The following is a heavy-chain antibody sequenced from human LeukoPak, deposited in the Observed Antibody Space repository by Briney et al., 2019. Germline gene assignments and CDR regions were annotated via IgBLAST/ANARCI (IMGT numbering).Heavy chain of an antibody. V-gene: IGHV4-59*08. CDR2: IYYSGST. CDR3: ARRGSSTGTIDY. D-gene: IGHD1/OR15-1a*01. J-gene: IGHJ4*02. CDR1: GGSISSYY. Sequence: SETLSLTGTVSGGSISSYYWSWIRQPPGKGLEWIGYIYYSGSTNYNPSLKSRVTISVDTSKNQFSLKLSSVTAADTAVYYCARRGSSTGTIDYWGQGTLVTVSS.